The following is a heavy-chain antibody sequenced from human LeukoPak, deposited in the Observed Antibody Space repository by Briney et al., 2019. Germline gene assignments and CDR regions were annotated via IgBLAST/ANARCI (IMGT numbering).Heavy chain of an antibody. CDR2: INPSGGST. D-gene: IGHD6-13*01. J-gene: IGHJ5*02. CDR1: GYTFTSYY. Sequence: GASVKVSCKASGYTFTSYYMHWVRQAPGQGLEWMGIINPSGGSTSYAQKFQGRVTMTTDTSTSTAYMELRSLRSDDTAVYYCARDKSRQLVRGGWFDPWGQGTLVTVSS. V-gene: IGHV1-46*01. CDR3: ARDKSRQLVRGGWFDP.